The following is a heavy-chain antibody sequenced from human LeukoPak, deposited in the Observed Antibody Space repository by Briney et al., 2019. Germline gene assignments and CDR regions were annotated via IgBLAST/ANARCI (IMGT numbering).Heavy chain of an antibody. CDR1: GGSVSDYY. Sequence: SETLSLTCTISGGSVSDYYWSWIRQSPGKGLEWIGYIYHTGSTSYSPSLTSRVTISADTSQNQFSLKLSSVTAADTAVYYCASRKLGNDYWGQGTLVTVSS. D-gene: IGHD7-27*01. CDR3: ASRKLGNDY. V-gene: IGHV4-59*02. J-gene: IGHJ4*02. CDR2: IYHTGST.